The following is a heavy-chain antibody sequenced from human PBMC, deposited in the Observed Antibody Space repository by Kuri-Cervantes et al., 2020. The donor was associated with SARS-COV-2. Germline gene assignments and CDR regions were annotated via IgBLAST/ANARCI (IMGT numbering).Heavy chain of an antibody. CDR3: ARDLWESGAFDI. CDR1: GFTFSAFA. J-gene: IGHJ3*02. V-gene: IGHV3-9*01. D-gene: IGHD3-16*01. Sequence: SLKISCAASGFTFSAFAMHWVRQAPGKGLEWVSGISWNSGTIGYADSVKGRFTISRDNAKNSLYLQMNSLRAEDTAVYYCARDLWESGAFDIWGQGTMVTVSS. CDR2: ISWNSGTI.